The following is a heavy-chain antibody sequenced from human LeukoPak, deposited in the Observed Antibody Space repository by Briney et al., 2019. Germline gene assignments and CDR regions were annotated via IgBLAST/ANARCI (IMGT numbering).Heavy chain of an antibody. J-gene: IGHJ4*02. CDR1: GFTFNNYW. Sequence: GGSLRLSCAASGFTFNNYWMSWVRQAPGKGLEWVANVKQDGSEKYYVDSVKGRFTISRDNVKNSLYLQMNSLRADDAAMYYCARDSRALRSWGQGTLVTVSS. CDR2: VKQDGSEK. V-gene: IGHV3-7*01. CDR3: ARDSRALRS.